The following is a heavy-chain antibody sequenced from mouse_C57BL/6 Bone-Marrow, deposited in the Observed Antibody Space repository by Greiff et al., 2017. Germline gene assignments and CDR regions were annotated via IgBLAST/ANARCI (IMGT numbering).Heavy chain of an antibody. Sequence: VKLQPSGPELVKPGASVKMSCKASGYTFTDYNMHWVKQSHGKSLEWIGYINPNNGGTSYNQKFKGKATLTVNKSSSTAYMELRSLTSADSAVYYCANDLLWLRRYYYAMDYWGQGTSVTVSS. D-gene: IGHD2-2*01. CDR2: INPNNGGT. V-gene: IGHV1-22*01. CDR1: GYTFTDYN. CDR3: ANDLLWLRRYYYAMDY. J-gene: IGHJ4*01.